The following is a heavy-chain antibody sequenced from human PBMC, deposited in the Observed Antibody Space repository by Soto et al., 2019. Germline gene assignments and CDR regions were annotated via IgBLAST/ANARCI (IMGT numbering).Heavy chain of an antibody. CDR2: IAYSGDT. Sequence: SETLSLTCAVSGGSIISADSYWFCIRKHPGKGLELICYIAYSGDTYYNPSLRSRVTISADTSENKFSLTLKSVTAADTPVYFCATDFYRSAIAPWRQGTSVTVSS. CDR1: GGSIISADSY. V-gene: IGHV4-31*11. J-gene: IGHJ5*02. D-gene: IGHD3-3*01. CDR3: ATDFYRSAIAP.